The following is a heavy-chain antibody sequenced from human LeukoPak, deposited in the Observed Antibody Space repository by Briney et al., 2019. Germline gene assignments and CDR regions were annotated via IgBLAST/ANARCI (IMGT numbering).Heavy chain of an antibody. D-gene: IGHD2-21*01. Sequence: GGSLRLSCAASGFTFSGFGMNRVRQAPGRGLECVSYISSTSRTIYYADSVKGRFTISRDNAKNSLYLQMNSLRAEDTAVYYCARDLHCGGDCYPLTYWGQGTLVTVSS. V-gene: IGHV3-48*01. CDR1: GFTFSGFG. J-gene: IGHJ4*02. CDR2: ISSTSRTI. CDR3: ARDLHCGGDCYPLTY.